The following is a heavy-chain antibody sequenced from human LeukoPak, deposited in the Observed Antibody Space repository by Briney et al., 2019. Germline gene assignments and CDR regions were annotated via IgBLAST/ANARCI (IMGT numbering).Heavy chain of an antibody. CDR1: GFTVSSNY. D-gene: IGHD1-14*01. CDR2: IYSGGST. V-gene: IGHV3-53*01. J-gene: IGHJ6*02. CDR3: AKVSGGGLYYDGMDV. Sequence: PGGSLRLSCAASGFTVSSNYMSWVRQAPGKGLEWVSLIYSGGSTYYADSVKGRFTISRDSSKNTLYLQMNSLRAEDTAVYYCAKVSGGGLYYDGMDVWGQGTTVTVSS.